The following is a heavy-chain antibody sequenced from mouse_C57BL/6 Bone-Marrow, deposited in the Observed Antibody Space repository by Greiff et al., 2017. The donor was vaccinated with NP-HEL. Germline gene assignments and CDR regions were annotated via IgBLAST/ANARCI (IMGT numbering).Heavy chain of an antibody. Sequence: QVQLQQPGAELVKPGASVKMSCKASGYTFTSYWITWVKQRPGQGLEWIGDIYPGSGSPNYNEKFKSKATLTVDTSSSTAYMQLSSLTSEDSAVYYCAREGGITTDWYFDVWGTGTTVTVSS. D-gene: IGHD1-1*01. V-gene: IGHV1-55*01. CDR3: AREGGITTDWYFDV. J-gene: IGHJ1*03. CDR1: GYTFTSYW. CDR2: IYPGSGSP.